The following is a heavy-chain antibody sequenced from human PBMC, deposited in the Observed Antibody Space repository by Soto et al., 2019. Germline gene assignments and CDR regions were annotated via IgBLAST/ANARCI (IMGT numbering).Heavy chain of an antibody. CDR2: IWYDGSNK. J-gene: IGHJ4*02. CDR3: ARDGDYYYDSSGYYSIDDY. CDR1: GFTFSSYG. Sequence: QVQLVESGGGVVQPGRSLRLSCAASGFTFSSYGMHWVRQAPGKGLEWVAVIWYDGSNKYYADSVKGRFTISRDNSKNTLYLQMNSLRAEDTAVYYCARDGDYYYDSSGYYSIDDYWGQGTLVTVSS. D-gene: IGHD3-22*01. V-gene: IGHV3-33*01.